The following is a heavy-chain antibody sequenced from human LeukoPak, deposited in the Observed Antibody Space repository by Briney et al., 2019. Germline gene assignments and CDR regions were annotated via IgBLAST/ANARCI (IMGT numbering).Heavy chain of an antibody. V-gene: IGHV3-23*01. CDR2: ISGSGGST. CDR1: GFTFSSYW. CDR3: ARSPYIYYGSGSTGAFDI. Sequence: GGSLRLSCAASGFTFSSYWMSWVRQAPGKGLEWVSAISGSGGSTCYADSVKGRFTISRDNAKNSLYLQMNSLRAEDTAVYYCARSPYIYYGSGSTGAFDIWGQGTMVTVSS. J-gene: IGHJ3*02. D-gene: IGHD3-10*01.